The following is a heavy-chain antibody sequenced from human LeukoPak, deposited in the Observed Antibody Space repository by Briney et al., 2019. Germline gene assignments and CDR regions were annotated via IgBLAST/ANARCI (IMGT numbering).Heavy chain of an antibody. CDR3: ARDHRGKQLWLTRPDEFDAFDI. J-gene: IGHJ3*02. D-gene: IGHD5-18*01. CDR1: GYTFTNYY. V-gene: IGHV1-46*01. CDR2: INPSAGST. Sequence: ASVKVSCKASGYTFTNYYMHWVRQAPGQGLEWMGIINPSAGSTSYAQKFQGRITVTRDTSTSTVYMELRSLRPEDTAVYYCARDHRGKQLWLTRPDEFDAFDIWGQGTMVTVSS.